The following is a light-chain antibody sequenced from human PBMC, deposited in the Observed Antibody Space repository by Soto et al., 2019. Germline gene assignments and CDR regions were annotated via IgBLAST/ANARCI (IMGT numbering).Light chain of an antibody. CDR3: QQSYSTPQT. Sequence: DIQMTQSPSSLSASVGARVPITCRASQNINTHLTWYQQKPGKAPNLLIYAASSLQSGVPPRFSGSGSGTDFTLTISSLHPEDFATYYCQQSYSTPQTFGHGTKVDIK. V-gene: IGKV1-39*01. CDR2: AAS. CDR1: QNINTH. J-gene: IGKJ1*01.